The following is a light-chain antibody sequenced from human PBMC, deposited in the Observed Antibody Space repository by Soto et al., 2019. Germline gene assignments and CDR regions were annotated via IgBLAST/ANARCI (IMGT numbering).Light chain of an antibody. CDR1: QTVNTY. Sequence: IVLTQSPATLSLWPGETAVLSCRASQTVNTYLSWYQQRPGQAPRLLIYDASKRVPGIPARFSGSESGTDFTLTISSLEPEDFALYYCQQRGTSITFGQGTRLEIE. J-gene: IGKJ5*01. CDR3: QQRGTSIT. V-gene: IGKV3-11*01. CDR2: DAS.